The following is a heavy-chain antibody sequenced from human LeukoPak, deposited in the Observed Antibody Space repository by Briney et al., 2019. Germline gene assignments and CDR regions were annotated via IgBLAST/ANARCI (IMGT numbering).Heavy chain of an antibody. J-gene: IGHJ6*03. Sequence: ASVKVSCKASGYTFTSNYINWVRQAPGQGLEWMGLINPSGGSTNYAQKCQGRLTMTRDTSTSTVYMELSSLRSEDTAVYYCARGPRITLVRGGQWYYYMDVWGEGTTVTISS. CDR3: ARGPRITLVRGGQWYYYMDV. CDR1: GYTFTSNY. D-gene: IGHD3-10*01. V-gene: IGHV1-46*01. CDR2: INPSGGST.